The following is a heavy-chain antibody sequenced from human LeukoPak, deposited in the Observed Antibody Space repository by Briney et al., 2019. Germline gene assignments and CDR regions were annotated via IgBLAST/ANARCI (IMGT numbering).Heavy chain of an antibody. CDR1: GFTFSDYY. D-gene: IGHD6-13*01. V-gene: IGHV3-11*04. CDR3: ARDFEERLGLAAGGTDY. CDR2: ISGSGSST. Sequence: GGSLRLSCAASGFTFSDYYMSWIRQAPGKGLEWVSGISGSGSSTYYVDSVKGRFTISRDNAKNSVYLQMNSLRAEDTAVYYCARDFEERLGLAAGGTDYWGQGTLVTVSS. J-gene: IGHJ4*02.